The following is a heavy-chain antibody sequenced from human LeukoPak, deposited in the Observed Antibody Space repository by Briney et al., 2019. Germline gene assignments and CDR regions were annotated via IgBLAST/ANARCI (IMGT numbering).Heavy chain of an antibody. CDR2: ISSSSSYI. Sequence: PGGSLRLSCAASGFTFSSYSMNWVRQAPGKGLEWVSSISSSSSYIYYADSVKGRFTISRDNAKNSLYLQMNSLRAEDTAVYYCARGPSGIAAADSYYFDYWGQGTLVTVSS. CDR1: GFTFSSYS. V-gene: IGHV3-21*01. J-gene: IGHJ4*02. D-gene: IGHD6-13*01. CDR3: ARGPSGIAAADSYYFDY.